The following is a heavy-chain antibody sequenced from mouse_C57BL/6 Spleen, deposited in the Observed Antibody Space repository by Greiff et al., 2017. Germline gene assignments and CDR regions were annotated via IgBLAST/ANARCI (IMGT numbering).Heavy chain of an antibody. J-gene: IGHJ2*01. V-gene: IGHV1-52*01. D-gene: IGHD2-4*01. CDR2: IDPSDSDT. CDR3: ARIYDYDPYYFDY. Sequence: QVHVKQPGAELVRPGSSVKLSCKASGYTFTSYWMHWVKQRPIQGLEWIGNIDPSDSDTHYNQKFKDKATLTVDKSSSTAYMQLSSLTSEDSAVYYCARIYDYDPYYFDYWGQGTTLTVSS. CDR1: GYTFTSYW.